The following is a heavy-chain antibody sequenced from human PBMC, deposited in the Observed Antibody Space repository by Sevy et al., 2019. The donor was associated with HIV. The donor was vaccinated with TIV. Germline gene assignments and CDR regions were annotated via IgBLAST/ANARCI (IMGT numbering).Heavy chain of an antibody. Sequence: SETLSLTCAVSGYSISSGYYWGWIRQPPGKGLEWIGSIYHSGSTYYNPSLKSRVTISVDTSKNQFSLKLSSVTAADTAVYYCARLHGHGVCDYWGQGTLVTVSS. CDR1: GYSISSGYY. CDR3: ARLHGHGVCDY. D-gene: IGHD2-8*01. CDR2: IYHSGST. J-gene: IGHJ4*02. V-gene: IGHV4-38-2*01.